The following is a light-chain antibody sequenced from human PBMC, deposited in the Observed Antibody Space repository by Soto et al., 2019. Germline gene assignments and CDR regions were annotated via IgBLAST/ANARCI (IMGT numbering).Light chain of an antibody. CDR3: QQYNNWPRAT. CDR1: QSISSN. J-gene: IGKJ4*01. CDR2: RTS. Sequence: EIVMTQSPATLSVSPGESATLSCRASQSISSNLAWYQQKPGQAPRLLMFRTSSRATGFPARFSGSGSGTEFNRTISSLQSEDFGVYYCQQYNNWPRATFGGGTKVEIK. V-gene: IGKV3-15*01.